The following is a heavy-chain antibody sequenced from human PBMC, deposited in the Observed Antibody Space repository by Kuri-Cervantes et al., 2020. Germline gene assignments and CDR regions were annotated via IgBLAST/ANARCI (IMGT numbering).Heavy chain of an antibody. V-gene: IGHV3-11*01. CDR1: GFTFSDYY. CDR2: ISSSGSTI. D-gene: IGHD2-15*01. J-gene: IGHJ4*02. Sequence: GESLKISCAASGFTFSDYYMSWIRQAPGKGLEWVSYISSSGSTIYYADSVKGRFSISRDNSKKTVYLEMHTLRADDTAVYYCARSRGCSGSGGFYSAFDYWGQGTLVTVSS. CDR3: ARSRGCSGSGGFYSAFDY.